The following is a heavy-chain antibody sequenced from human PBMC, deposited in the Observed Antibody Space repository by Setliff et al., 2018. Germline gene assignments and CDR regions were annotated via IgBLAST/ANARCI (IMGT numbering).Heavy chain of an antibody. J-gene: IGHJ6*03. CDR1: GFTFSSYS. CDR2: IDISSTTI. Sequence: GGSLRLSCAASGFTFSSYSMKWVRQAPGKGLEWISYIDISSTTIYYADSVKGRFTISRDNAKNSLYLQMNSLRAGDTAVYYCARLALTGYDSSGYYYALEYYYYMDVWGKGTTVTVSS. V-gene: IGHV3-48*01. CDR3: ARLALTGYDSSGYYYALEYYYYMDV. D-gene: IGHD3-22*01.